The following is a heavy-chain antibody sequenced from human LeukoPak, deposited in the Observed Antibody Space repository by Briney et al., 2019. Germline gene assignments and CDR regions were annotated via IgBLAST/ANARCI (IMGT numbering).Heavy chain of an antibody. Sequence: SETLSLTCTVSGGSISSYYWSWIRQPPGKGLERIGYIYYSGSTNYNPSLKSRVTISVDTSKNQFSLKLSSVTAAGTAVYYCARNQGIAARPPYYYYYGMDVWGQGTTVTVSS. CDR3: ARNQGIAARPPYYYYYGMDV. J-gene: IGHJ6*02. CDR2: IYYSGST. CDR1: GGSISSYY. D-gene: IGHD6-6*01. V-gene: IGHV4-59*08.